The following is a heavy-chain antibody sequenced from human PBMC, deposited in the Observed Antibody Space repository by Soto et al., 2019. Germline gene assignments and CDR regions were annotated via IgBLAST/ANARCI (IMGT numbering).Heavy chain of an antibody. J-gene: IGHJ4*02. CDR2: ISWNSGSI. CDR1: GFTFDDYA. CDR3: AKGGQLLSEGGGY. D-gene: IGHD2-2*01. Sequence: EVQLVESGGGLVQPGRSLRLSCAASGFTFDDYAMHWVRQAPGKGLEWVSGISWNSGSIGYADSVKGRFTISRDNAKNSLYPQMNRLGAEETALYYCAKGGQLLSEGGGYWGQGTLVTVSS. V-gene: IGHV3-9*01.